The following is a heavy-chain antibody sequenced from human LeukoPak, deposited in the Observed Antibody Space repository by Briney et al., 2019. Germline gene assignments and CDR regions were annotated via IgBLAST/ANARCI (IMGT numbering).Heavy chain of an antibody. Sequence: GGSLRLSCAASGFTFSSYSMNWVRQAPGKGLEWVSYISSSGSTIYYADSVKGRFTISRDNAKNSLYPQMNSLRADDTAVYYCARGGHDPGIPFDIWGQGTMVTVSS. CDR3: ARGGHDPGIPFDI. CDR1: GFTFSSYS. V-gene: IGHV3-48*04. D-gene: IGHD1-1*01. CDR2: ISSSGSTI. J-gene: IGHJ3*02.